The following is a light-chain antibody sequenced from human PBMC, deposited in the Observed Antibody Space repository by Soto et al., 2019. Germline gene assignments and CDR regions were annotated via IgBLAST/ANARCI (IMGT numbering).Light chain of an antibody. CDR1: QSLTTRY. Sequence: EIVLTQSPGTLSLFPGERATLSCRASQSLTTRYLAWYQQKPGQAPRLLIYGASSRATGIPDRFSGSGSGTAFTLTLSRLEPEDFPVYSCQPYASSPTFGQGTRLEIK. CDR2: GAS. CDR3: QPYASSPT. J-gene: IGKJ5*01. V-gene: IGKV3-20*01.